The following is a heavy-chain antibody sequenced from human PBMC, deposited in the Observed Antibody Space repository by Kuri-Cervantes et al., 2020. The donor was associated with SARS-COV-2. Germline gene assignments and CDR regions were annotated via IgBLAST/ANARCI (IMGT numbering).Heavy chain of an antibody. J-gene: IGHJ6*02. D-gene: IGHD3-10*01. CDR3: ARESPSFGGMDV. CDR1: GGSFSGYY. Sequence: GSLRLSCAVYGGSFSGYYWSWIRQPPGKGLEWIGEINHSGSTNYNPSLKSRVTISVDTSKNQFSLKLSSVTAADTAVYYCARESPSFGGMDVWGQGTTVTVSS. CDR2: INHSGST. V-gene: IGHV4-34*01.